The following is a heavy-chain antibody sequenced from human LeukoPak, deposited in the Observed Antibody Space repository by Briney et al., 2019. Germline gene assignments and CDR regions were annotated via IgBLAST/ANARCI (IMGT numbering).Heavy chain of an antibody. V-gene: IGHV3-11*01. J-gene: IGHJ4*02. D-gene: IGHD3-10*01. CDR1: GFTFSDYH. Sequence: PGGSLRLSCAASGFTFSDYHMRWLRQAPGKGLEWVSYISSSVSTIYDADSVKGRFTIARDNAKNALYLRMNSLRAEDTAVYYCARDRTNYGSGSYYFDYWGQGTLVTVSS. CDR3: ARDRTNYGSGSYYFDY. CDR2: ISSSVSTI.